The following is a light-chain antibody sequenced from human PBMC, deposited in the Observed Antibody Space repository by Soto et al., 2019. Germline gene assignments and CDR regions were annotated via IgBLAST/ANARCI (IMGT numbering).Light chain of an antibody. V-gene: IGKV3-20*01. J-gene: IGKJ5*01. CDR3: QQYGTSPPT. Sequence: EIVLTQSPGTLSLSPRERATLSCRASQSVTSNYLAWYQQKPGQAPRLLIYGASSSATGIPDRFSGSGSGTDFTLTISRLEPEDFAVYYCQQYGTSPPTFGQGTRLEIK. CDR2: GAS. CDR1: QSVTSNY.